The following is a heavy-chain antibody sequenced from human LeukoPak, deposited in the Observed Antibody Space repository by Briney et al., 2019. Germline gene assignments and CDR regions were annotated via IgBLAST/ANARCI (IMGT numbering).Heavy chain of an antibody. V-gene: IGHV1-18*01. CDR3: AKESPLHGVDI. CDR2: ISAYNGNT. J-gene: IGHJ3*02. Sequence: VSVKVSCKASGYTFTNYGINWVRQAPGQGLEWMGWISAYNGNTNYAQNLQDRVTMTTDTPTSTAYMELRSLRFDDTGVYYCAKESPLHGVDIWGQGTMVTVSS. CDR1: GYTFTNYG. D-gene: IGHD3-16*01.